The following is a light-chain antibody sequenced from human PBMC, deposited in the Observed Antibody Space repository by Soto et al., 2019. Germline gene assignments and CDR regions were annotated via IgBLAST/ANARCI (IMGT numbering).Light chain of an antibody. CDR1: SSDVGGYNY. CDR3: NSYTGESPGV. CDR2: EVS. V-gene: IGLV2-14*01. J-gene: IGLJ1*01. Sequence: QSVLTQPASVSGSPGQSITISCTGTSSDVGGYNYVSWYQQHPGKAPKLIIYEVSNRPSGASNRISGSKSGNTAALTISGLQAEDEADCDCNSYTGESPGVFGTGTKVTVL.